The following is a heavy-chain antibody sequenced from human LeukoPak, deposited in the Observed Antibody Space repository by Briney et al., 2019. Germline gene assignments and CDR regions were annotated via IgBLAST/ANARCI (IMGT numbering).Heavy chain of an antibody. CDR3: ARDPFYSRFFDY. J-gene: IGHJ4*02. CDR2: ISSSSSYI. Sequence: GGSLRLSCAASGFTFSSYSMNWVRQVPGKGLEWVSSISSSSSYIYYADSVKGRFTISRDNAKNSLYLQMNSLRAEDTAVYYCARDPFYSRFFDYWGQGTLVTVSS. CDR1: GFTFSSYS. D-gene: IGHD6-13*01. V-gene: IGHV3-21*01.